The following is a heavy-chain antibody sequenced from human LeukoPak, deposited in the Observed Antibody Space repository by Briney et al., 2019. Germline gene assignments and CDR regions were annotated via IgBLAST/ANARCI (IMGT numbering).Heavy chain of an antibody. CDR1: GFTFSSYA. CDR2: ISGSSST. V-gene: IGHV3-23*01. J-gene: IGHJ4*02. CDR3: AKDQGHFGSGSPIEF. Sequence: GGSPRLSCAASGFTFSSYAMSWVRQAPGKGLEWVSTISGSSSTYYADSVKGRFTISRDNSKNTLYLQMNSLRAGDTAVYCCAKDQGHFGSGSPIEFWGQGTLVTVSS. D-gene: IGHD3-10*01.